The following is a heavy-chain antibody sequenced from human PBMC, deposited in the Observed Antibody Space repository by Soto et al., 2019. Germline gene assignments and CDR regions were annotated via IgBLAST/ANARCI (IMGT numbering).Heavy chain of an antibody. V-gene: IGHV3-30*18. CDR3: AEDDGAVAGTRY. CDR2: ISYDGSNK. D-gene: IGHD6-19*01. Sequence: GGSLRLSCAASGFTFSSYGMHWVRQAPGKGLEWVAVISYDGSNKYYADSVKGRFTISRDNSKNTLYLQMNSLRAEDTAVYYCAEDDGAVAGTRYWGQGTLVTVSS. J-gene: IGHJ4*02. CDR1: GFTFSSYG.